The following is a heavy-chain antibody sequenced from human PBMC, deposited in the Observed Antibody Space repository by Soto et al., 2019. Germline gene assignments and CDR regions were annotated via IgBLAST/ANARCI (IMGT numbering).Heavy chain of an antibody. CDR3: AREYCSSTSRYTGSYYYYGMDV. V-gene: IGHV1-46*01. CDR2: INPSGGST. CDR1: GYTFTSYY. J-gene: IGHJ6*02. D-gene: IGHD2-2*02. Sequence: GASVKVSCKASGYTFTSYYMHWVRQAPGQGLEWMGIINPSGGSTSYAQKFQGRVTMTRDTSTSTVYMELSSLRSEDTAVYYCAREYCSSTSRYTGSYYYYGMDVWGQGTTVTVSS.